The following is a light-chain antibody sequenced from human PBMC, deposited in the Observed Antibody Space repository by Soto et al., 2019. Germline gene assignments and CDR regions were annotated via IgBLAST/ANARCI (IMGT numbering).Light chain of an antibody. V-gene: IGLV2-14*03. CDR2: DVS. CDR3: SSYIITSTRL. CDR1: SSDIGAFDL. Sequence: QSALTQPASVSGSPGQSITISCTGTSSDIGAFDLVSWFQQHPGQAPKVMIYDVSVRPSGFSYPFSGSNSGNTASLTISGVKAEYEGNYYCSSYIITSTRLLGTGTKPTVL. J-gene: IGLJ1*01.